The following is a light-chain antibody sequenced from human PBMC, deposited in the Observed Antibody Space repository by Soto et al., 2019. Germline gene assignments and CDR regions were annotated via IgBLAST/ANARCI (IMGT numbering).Light chain of an antibody. CDR3: QQRNMWPRT. Sequence: EIVLTQSPATLSLSPGERATLSCRASQSINSDLAWYQQRPGQAPRLLIYDASNRAPGIPARFGGSGSGAEFTLSISSLEPEDFAVYHCQQRNMWPRTFGQGTRVEIK. CDR2: DAS. CDR1: QSINSD. J-gene: IGKJ1*01. V-gene: IGKV3-11*01.